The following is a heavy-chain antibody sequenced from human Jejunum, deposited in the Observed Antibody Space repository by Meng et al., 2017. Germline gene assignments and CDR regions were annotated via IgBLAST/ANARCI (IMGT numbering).Heavy chain of an antibody. CDR1: GGSFSYHY. J-gene: IGHJ4*02. V-gene: IGHV4-34*01. CDR3: ARGDDWAKSGNF. CDR2: IHPSGRT. D-gene: IGHD3-9*01. Sequence: QVQLRQWGAGLLKPSDTPVLTCAVYGGSFSYHYLTWIPQPPGKGLEWFGEIHPSGRTYYSPSLPSRVTITLDTSKNQFSLTLNSVTAADTAVYYCARGDDWAKSGNFWGQGTLVTVSS.